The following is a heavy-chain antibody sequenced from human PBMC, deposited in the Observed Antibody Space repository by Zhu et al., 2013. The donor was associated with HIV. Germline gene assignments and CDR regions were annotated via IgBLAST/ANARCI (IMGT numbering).Heavy chain of an antibody. Sequence: QVQLVQSGAEVKKPGSSVKVSCTASGGTFSSHGISWVRQAPGQGLEWMGWIIPIFDIVNYVQKFQGRVTITADESTSTAYMELSSLRSEDTAVYYCAREDRETTGGXFDIWGQGTMVTSLQ. CDR2: IIPIFDIV. D-gene: IGHD4-17*01. V-gene: IGHV1-69*12. CDR1: GGTFSSHG. CDR3: AREDRETTGGXFDI. J-gene: IGHJ3*02.